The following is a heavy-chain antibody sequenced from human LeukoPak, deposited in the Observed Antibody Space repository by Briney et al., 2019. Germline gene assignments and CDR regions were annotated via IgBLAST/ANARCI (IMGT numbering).Heavy chain of an antibody. V-gene: IGHV1-69*13. CDR3: ARGVLRYFDWLLEYFDY. CDR2: IIPIFGTA. D-gene: IGHD3-9*01. CDR1: GGTFSSYA. Sequence: SVKVSCKASGGTFSSYAISWVRQAPGQGLEWMGGIIPIFGTANYAQKFQGRVTITADESTSTAYTELSSLRSEDTAVYYCARGVLRYFDWLLEYFDYWGQGTLVTVSS. J-gene: IGHJ4*02.